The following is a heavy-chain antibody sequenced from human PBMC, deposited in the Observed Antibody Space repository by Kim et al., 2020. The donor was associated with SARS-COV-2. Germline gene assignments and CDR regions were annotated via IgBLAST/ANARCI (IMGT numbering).Heavy chain of an antibody. V-gene: IGHV3-30*04. Sequence: GGSLRLSCAASGFTFSSYAMHWVRQAPGKGLEWVAVISYDGSNKYYADSVKGRFTISRDNSKNTLYLQMNSLRAEDTAVYYCARRASTVTSSRPNYYYYG. D-gene: IGHD4-17*01. CDR3: ARRASTVTSSRPNYYYYG. CDR2: ISYDGSNK. J-gene: IGHJ6*01. CDR1: GFTFSSYA.